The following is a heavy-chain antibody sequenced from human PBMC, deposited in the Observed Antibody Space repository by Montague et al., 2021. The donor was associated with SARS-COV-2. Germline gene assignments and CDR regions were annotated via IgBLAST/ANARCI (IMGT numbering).Heavy chain of an antibody. Sequence: SETLSLTCTASDDSISTYYWSWIRQPPGKGLEWIGYIYYNGYTNYNPSLKSRVTISVDTSKNQFSLRLSSVTAADTAVYFCARGGATYYYDTSGYVNAFDTWGQGTMVTVSS. J-gene: IGHJ3*02. CDR2: IYYNGYT. D-gene: IGHD3-22*01. CDR1: DDSISTYY. CDR3: ARGGATYYYDTSGYVNAFDT. V-gene: IGHV4-59*01.